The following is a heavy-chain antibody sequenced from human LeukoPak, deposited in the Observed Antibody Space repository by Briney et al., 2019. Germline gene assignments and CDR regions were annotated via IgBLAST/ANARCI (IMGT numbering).Heavy chain of an antibody. D-gene: IGHD6-19*01. CDR2: IHDTGST. V-gene: IGHV4-59*02. CDR1: GSSVSTFY. Sequence: SETLSLTCTVSGSSVSTFYWSWLRQSPGTGLAWIGFIHDTGSTAYNPSLKSRVTISLETSKNQLSLMLTSVTAADTAMYYCARGSSDVYWYLDVWGRGTLVTVSS. J-gene: IGHJ2*01. CDR3: ARGSSDVYWYLDV.